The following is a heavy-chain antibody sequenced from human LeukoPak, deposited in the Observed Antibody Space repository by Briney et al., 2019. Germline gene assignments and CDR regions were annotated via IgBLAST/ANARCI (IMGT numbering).Heavy chain of an antibody. CDR3: ASLGYYDSSGYYDY. CDR2: IYHSGST. D-gene: IGHD3-22*01. J-gene: IGHJ4*02. Sequence: PSETLSLTCTVSGGSISSNNYYWGWIRQPPGKGLEWIGSIYHSGSTYYNPSLKSRVTISVDTSENQFSLKLSSVTAADTAVYYCASLGYYDSSGYYDYWGQGTLVTVSS. V-gene: IGHV4-39*01. CDR1: GGSISSNNYY.